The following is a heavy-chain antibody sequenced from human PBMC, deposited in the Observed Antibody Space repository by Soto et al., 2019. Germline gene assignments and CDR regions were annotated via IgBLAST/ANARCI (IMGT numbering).Heavy chain of an antibody. CDR2: IYHVGST. V-gene: IGHV4-4*02. J-gene: IGHJ4*02. CDR1: GASISSAFW. Sequence: SETLSLTCAVSGASISSAFWWTRVRQAPGKGLEWIGEIYHVGSTKYNPSLKSRVTISVDKSNNQFSLELRSVTAADTAVYYCARRAPNLQYDCVWGQGVLVTVSS. D-gene: IGHD1-1*01. CDR3: ARRAPNLQYDCV.